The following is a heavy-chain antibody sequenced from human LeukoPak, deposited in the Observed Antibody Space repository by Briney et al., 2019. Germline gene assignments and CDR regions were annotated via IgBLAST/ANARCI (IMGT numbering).Heavy chain of an antibody. D-gene: IGHD3-22*01. J-gene: IGHJ2*01. CDR3: ARENYCDSSGYQVYWYFDL. Sequence: AETLSLTCAVSGGTISSYYLSWIRQPAGKGLEWIGRIYTSGSTNYNPSLNSGVTMSVDTSKNQFSLKLSSVTAADTAVYYCARENYCDSSGYQVYWYFDLWGRGTLVTVSS. CDR1: GGTISSYY. CDR2: IYTSGST. V-gene: IGHV4-4*07.